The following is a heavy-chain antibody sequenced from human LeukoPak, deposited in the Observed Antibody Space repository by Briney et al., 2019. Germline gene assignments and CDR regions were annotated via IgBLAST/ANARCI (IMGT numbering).Heavy chain of an antibody. CDR1: GFTFSRYG. Sequence: GGSLRLSCAASGFTFSRYGMHWVRQTPGKGLEWVAVISYDASNKYYADSVKGRFTISRDNSKNTLYLQMNSLRAEDTAVYYCAKSHGYSYGFDYWGQGTLATVSS. J-gene: IGHJ4*02. CDR2: ISYDASNK. D-gene: IGHD5-18*01. CDR3: AKSHGYSYGFDY. V-gene: IGHV3-30*18.